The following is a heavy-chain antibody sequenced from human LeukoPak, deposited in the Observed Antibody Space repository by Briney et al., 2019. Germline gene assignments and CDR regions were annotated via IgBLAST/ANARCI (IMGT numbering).Heavy chain of an antibody. D-gene: IGHD1-7*01. CDR1: GFTFSNYW. J-gene: IGHJ4*02. V-gene: IGHV3-74*01. CDR2: INTDESRT. Sequence: GGSLRLSCAASGFTFSNYWMHWVRQVPGKGLVWVSRINTDESRTNYADSVEGRFTISRDNAKNSLYLQMNSLRAEDTAIYYCAREDDWNYEDYWGQGTLVTVSS. CDR3: AREDDWNYEDY.